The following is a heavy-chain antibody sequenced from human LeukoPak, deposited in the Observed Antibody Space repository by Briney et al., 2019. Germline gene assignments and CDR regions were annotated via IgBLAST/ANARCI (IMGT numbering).Heavy chain of an antibody. Sequence: SETLSLTCIVSGYSISSGYYWGWIRQPPGKGLEWIGSIYHSGSTDYNPSLKSRVTISIDTSKNHFSLRLSSVTAADTAVYYCARETTARGYFDYWGQGTLVTVSS. D-gene: IGHD4-17*01. V-gene: IGHV4-38-2*02. J-gene: IGHJ4*02. CDR1: GYSISSGYY. CDR3: ARETTARGYFDY. CDR2: IYHSGST.